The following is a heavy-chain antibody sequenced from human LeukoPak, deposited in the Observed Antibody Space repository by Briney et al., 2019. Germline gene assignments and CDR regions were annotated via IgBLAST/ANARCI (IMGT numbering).Heavy chain of an antibody. CDR2: MKEDGSEK. D-gene: IGHD6-13*01. CDR1: GFTISSHW. Sequence: GGSLRLSCAASGFTISSHWMSWVRQAPGKGLEWVANMKEDGSEKYYVDSVKGRFTISRDNAKNSLDLQMNSLRAEDTAVYYCAKDKGIAAAGPTFDYWGQGTLVTVSS. V-gene: IGHV3-7*03. CDR3: AKDKGIAAAGPTFDY. J-gene: IGHJ4*02.